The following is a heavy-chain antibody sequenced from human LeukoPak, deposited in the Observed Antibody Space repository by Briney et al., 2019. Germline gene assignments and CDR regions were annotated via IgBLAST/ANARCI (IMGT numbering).Heavy chain of an antibody. V-gene: IGHV3-9*01. Sequence: GGSLRLSCAASGFTFDDYAMHWVRQAPGKGLEWVSGISWNSGSIGYADSVKGRFTISRDNAKNSLYLQMNSLRAEDTALYYCAKGEGYRHRGWFDPWGQGTLVTVSS. CDR2: ISWNSGSI. CDR1: GFTFDDYA. J-gene: IGHJ5*02. D-gene: IGHD1-1*01. CDR3: AKGEGYRHRGWFDP.